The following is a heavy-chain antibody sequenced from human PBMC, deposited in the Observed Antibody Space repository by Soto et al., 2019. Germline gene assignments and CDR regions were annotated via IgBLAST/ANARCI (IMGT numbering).Heavy chain of an antibody. CDR2: IIPIFGTA. J-gene: IGHJ6*02. CDR3: ARGSRLSYCTNGVCSSDYYYYGMDV. D-gene: IGHD2-8*01. V-gene: IGHV1-69*13. Sequence: SVKVSCKASGGTFSSYAISWVRQAPGQGLEWMGGIIPIFGTANYAQKFQGRVTITADESTSTAYMELSSLRSEDTAVYYCARGSRLSYCTNGVCSSDYYYYGMDVWGQGTTVTVSS. CDR1: GGTFSSYA.